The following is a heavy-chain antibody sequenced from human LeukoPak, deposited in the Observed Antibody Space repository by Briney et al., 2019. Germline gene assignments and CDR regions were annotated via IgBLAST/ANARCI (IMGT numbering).Heavy chain of an antibody. CDR2: IKQDGSEK. Sequence: GGSLRLSFAASGFTFSSYWMSWVRQAPGKGLEWVANIKQDGSEKYYVDSVKGRFTISRDNAKNSLYLQMNSLRAEDTAVYYCAKDLGASQLDAFDIWGQGTMVTVSS. D-gene: IGHD1-26*01. J-gene: IGHJ3*02. CDR3: AKDLGASQLDAFDI. CDR1: GFTFSSYW. V-gene: IGHV3-7*01.